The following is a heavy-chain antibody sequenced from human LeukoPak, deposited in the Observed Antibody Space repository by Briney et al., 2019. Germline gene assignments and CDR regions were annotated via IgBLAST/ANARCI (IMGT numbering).Heavy chain of an antibody. CDR3: AGTDYYDSSGRIDY. CDR2: IFHNGNA. D-gene: IGHD3-22*01. CDR1: GGSISTSNYY. Sequence: SETLSLTCSVSGGSISTSNYYWVWIRQSPEKGLEWIGSIFHNGNAFYSPSLQSRVTMSLDTSKSQFYLRLTSVTAADTAVYYCAGTDYYDSSGRIDYWGQGTLVTVSS. V-gene: IGHV4-39*01. J-gene: IGHJ4*02.